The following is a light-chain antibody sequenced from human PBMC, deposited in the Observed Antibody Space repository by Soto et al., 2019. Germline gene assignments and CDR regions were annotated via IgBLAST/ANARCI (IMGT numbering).Light chain of an antibody. V-gene: IGKV3-20*01. CDR2: GAS. J-gene: IGKJ1*01. CDR3: QQYGDLPWT. Sequence: EIVLTQSPGTLSLSPGERATLSCRASQSVSNNYLAWYQQKPGQAPRLLISGASGRATGVPDRFSGSGSGTEFTLTIDRLESEDFAVYFCQQYGDLPWTFGQGTKV. CDR1: QSVSNNY.